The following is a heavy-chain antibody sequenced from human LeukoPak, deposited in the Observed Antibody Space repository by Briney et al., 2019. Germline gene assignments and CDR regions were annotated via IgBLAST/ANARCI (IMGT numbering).Heavy chain of an antibody. CDR1: GFTFSSYS. CDR2: ISSSSSYI. CDR3: ARENHVPAAIRSYYFDY. V-gene: IGHV3-21*01. D-gene: IGHD2-2*02. Sequence: PGGSLRLSCAASGFTFSSYSMNWVRQAPGKGLEWVSSISSSSSYIYYADSVKGRFTISRDNAKNSLYLQMNGLRAEDTAVYYCARENHVPAAIRSYYFDYWGQGTLVTVSS. J-gene: IGHJ4*02.